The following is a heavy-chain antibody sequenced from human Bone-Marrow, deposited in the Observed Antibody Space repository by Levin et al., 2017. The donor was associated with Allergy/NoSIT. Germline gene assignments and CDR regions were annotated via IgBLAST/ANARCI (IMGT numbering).Heavy chain of an antibody. J-gene: IGHJ5*02. CDR3: ARVQRWFGEFRGEKWFAP. CDR2: ISNTGNT. D-gene: IGHD3-10*01. Sequence: SETLSLTCSVSGASITTYYWSWIRQPPGKGLEFIGYISNTGNTNYNPSLNSRVTISVDMSKKQFSLKLSSVTAADTAVYYCARVQRWFGEFRGEKWFAPWGQGTLVTVSS. CDR1: GASITTYY. V-gene: IGHV4-59*01.